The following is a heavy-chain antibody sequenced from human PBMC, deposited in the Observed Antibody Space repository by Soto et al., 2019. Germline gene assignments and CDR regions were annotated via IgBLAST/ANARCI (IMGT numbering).Heavy chain of an antibody. D-gene: IGHD6-19*01. CDR3: ARRERAAGTDWWFGP. J-gene: IGHJ5*02. Sequence: QLQLQESGPGLVKPSETLSLTCTVSGGSISSSSFHWGWIRQPPGKGLEWIGSIYYSGSTYYSPSLKSRVTISVDTSKTQFSLKLSSVTAADTAVYYCARRERAAGTDWWFGPWGQGTLVTVSS. V-gene: IGHV4-39*01. CDR1: GGSISSSSFH. CDR2: IYYSGST.